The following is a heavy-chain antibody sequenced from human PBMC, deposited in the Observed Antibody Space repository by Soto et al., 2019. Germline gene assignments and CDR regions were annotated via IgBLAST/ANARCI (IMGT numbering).Heavy chain of an antibody. D-gene: IGHD2-2*02. V-gene: IGHV1-69*01. Sequence: QVQLVQSGAEVKKPGSSVKVSCKASGGTFSSYAISWVRQAPGQGLEWMGGIIPIFGTANYAQKFHGRVTITTDESTNTAYMELSSLRSEDTAVYYCARGRKTVVVPAAIRVYSYYGMDVWGQG. J-gene: IGHJ6*02. CDR1: GGTFSSYA. CDR3: ARGRKTVVVPAAIRVYSYYGMDV. CDR2: IIPIFGTA.